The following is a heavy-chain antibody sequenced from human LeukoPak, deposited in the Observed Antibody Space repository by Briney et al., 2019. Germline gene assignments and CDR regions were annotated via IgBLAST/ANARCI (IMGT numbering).Heavy chain of an antibody. CDR2: MNPHSGNT. CDR1: GNTVTTYN. V-gene: IGHV1-8*01. D-gene: IGHD3-16*01. CDR3: ARDGSRAWGLAY. Sequence: SSLTVFYTAFGNTVTTYNVSFGRQGPVKRIKWVGWMNPHSGNTGYAHKFQGRVTMTTDTSINTAYMELTSLTSDDTAVYYCARDGSRAWGLAYWGQGTLVAVSS. J-gene: IGHJ4*02.